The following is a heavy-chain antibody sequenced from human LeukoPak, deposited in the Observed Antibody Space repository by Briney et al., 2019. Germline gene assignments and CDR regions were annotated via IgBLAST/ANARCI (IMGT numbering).Heavy chain of an antibody. CDR2: INYSGST. Sequence: SETLSLTCTVSGGSISSYYWIWIRQPPGKGLEWVGHINYSGSTNYNPSLRRRVTISVDTSKDPFSLKMSSVTAAETAVYYCASSLWMGYFDLWGRGTLVTVSS. J-gene: IGHJ2*01. CDR1: GGSISSYY. CDR3: ASSLWMGYFDL. V-gene: IGHV4-59*01. D-gene: IGHD5-12*01.